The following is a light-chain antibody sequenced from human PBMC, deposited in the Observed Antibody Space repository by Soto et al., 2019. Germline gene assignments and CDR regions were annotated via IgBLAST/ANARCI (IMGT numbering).Light chain of an antibody. V-gene: IGKV3-20*01. CDR2: GPS. CDR3: QQYGNAPPYT. Sequence: DIVFTQSPDTLSLSPGETVTLSCRASQSIRNTYLAWYQQKPGQPPRLLVYGPSNRATGIPDRFSGSGSGTDFTLTISRLEPEDFAVYYCQQYGNAPPYTFGQGTRLDI. J-gene: IGKJ2*01. CDR1: QSIRNTY.